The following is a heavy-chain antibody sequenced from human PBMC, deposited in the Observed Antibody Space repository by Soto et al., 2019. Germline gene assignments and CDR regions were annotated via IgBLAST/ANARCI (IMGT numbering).Heavy chain of an antibody. CDR1: GFTFRSHS. CDR2: ISTSSSFI. D-gene: IGHD3-22*01. CDR3: ARDTYSYDSSGSDPFEY. J-gene: IGHJ4*02. Sequence: GGSLRLSCEGSGFTFRSHSMRLVRQPPGRGLEWIAAISTSSSFIYYGDSVRGRFIISRDNAKNSLDLKLESLRVEDTAVYYCARDTYSYDSSGSDPFEYWGQGTMVTVSS. V-gene: IGHV3-21*01.